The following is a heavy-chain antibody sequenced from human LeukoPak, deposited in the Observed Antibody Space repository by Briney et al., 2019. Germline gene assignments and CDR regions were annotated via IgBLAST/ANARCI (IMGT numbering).Heavy chain of an antibody. CDR1: GGSISSSSYY. CDR3: ARDRGPRTGFMVREAYDY. Sequence: SETLSLTCTVSGGSISSSSYYWGWIRQPPGKGPGWIGSIYYSGSTYYNPSLKSRVTISVDTSKNQFSLKLSSVTAADTAVYYCARDRGPRTGFMVREAYDYWGQGTLVTVSS. CDR2: IYYSGST. D-gene: IGHD3-10*01. V-gene: IGHV4-39*02. J-gene: IGHJ4*02.